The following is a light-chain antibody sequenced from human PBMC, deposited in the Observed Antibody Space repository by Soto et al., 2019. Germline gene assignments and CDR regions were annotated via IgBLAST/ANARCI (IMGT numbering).Light chain of an antibody. Sequence: QSALTQPASVSGSPGQSITISCTGTSSDVGYYNYVSWYQQHPGKAPKLMIYEVSNRPSGVSSRFSGSKSGNTASLTISGLQAEDEADYYCSSYTSSSTLGYVFGTGTKVTVL. CDR1: SSDVGYYNY. CDR3: SSYTSSSTLGYV. V-gene: IGLV2-14*01. CDR2: EVS. J-gene: IGLJ1*01.